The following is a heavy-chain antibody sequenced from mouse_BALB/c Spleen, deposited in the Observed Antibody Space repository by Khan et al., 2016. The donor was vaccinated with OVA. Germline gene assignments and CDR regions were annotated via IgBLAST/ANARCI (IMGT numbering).Heavy chain of an antibody. CDR3: ARGGGTAPFAY. D-gene: IGHD1-2*01. CDR2: ISDLAYTI. V-gene: IGHV5-15*02. J-gene: IGHJ3*01. CDR1: GFTFSDYG. Sequence: EVELVESGGGLVQPGGSRKLSCEASGFTFSDYGMAWVRQAPGKGPEWVAFISDLAYTIYYADPVTGRFPLSRENAKNTLSLEMSSLRSEDTAIYYCARGGGTAPFAYWGLGTLVTVSA.